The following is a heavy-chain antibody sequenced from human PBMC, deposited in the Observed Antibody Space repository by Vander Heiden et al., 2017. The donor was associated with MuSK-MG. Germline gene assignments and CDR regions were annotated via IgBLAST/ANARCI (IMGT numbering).Heavy chain of an antibody. CDR1: GFTLADYA. CDR2: ISWNSGKI. D-gene: IGHD7-27*01. Sequence: EVQLVESGGGLVQPGRSLRLAWVASGFTLADYALVWVRQPPGKGLEWVAGISWNSGKIEYGESGKGRFTITRDNAKNSLYLPMNGLRPEDTALYHCAKDVWAGITADDDGIDFWGQGTMVTVSS. CDR3: AKDVWAGITADDDGIDF. V-gene: IGHV3-9*01. J-gene: IGHJ3*01.